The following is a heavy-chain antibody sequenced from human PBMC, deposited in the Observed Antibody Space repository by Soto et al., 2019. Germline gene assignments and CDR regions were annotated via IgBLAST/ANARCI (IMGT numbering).Heavy chain of an antibody. CDR2: ISVSDPDT. D-gene: IGHD4-17*01. V-gene: IGHV3-23*01. CDR3: TKKATVTIGPHFDY. CDR1: GFTFGSHD. Sequence: PGGSLRLSCAASGFTFGSHDMSWVRQAPGKVLEWVSSISVSDPDTYYADSVKGRFTLSRDISKNTLFLQMDSLRAEDTALYYCTKKATVTIGPHFDYWGQGTLVTVSS. J-gene: IGHJ4*02.